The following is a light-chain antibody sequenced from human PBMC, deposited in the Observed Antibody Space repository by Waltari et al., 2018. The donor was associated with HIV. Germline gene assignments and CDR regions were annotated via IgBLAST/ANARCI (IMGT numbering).Light chain of an antibody. J-gene: IGKJ4*01. CDR2: ETS. CDR3: QQRGTWPLVT. Sequence: EIALTQSPATLSVSPGERAVLSCRASQSVSRHLAWYQQKSGQGPSLLIYETSTRAAGTPGRFNGSGCGTDFVLTITDVEPGDVAVYYCQQRGTWPLVTFGGGTKVE. CDR1: QSVSRH. V-gene: IGKV3-11*01.